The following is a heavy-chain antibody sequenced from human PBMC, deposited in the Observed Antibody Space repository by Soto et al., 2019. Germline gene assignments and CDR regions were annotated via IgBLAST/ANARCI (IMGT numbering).Heavy chain of an antibody. Sequence: AGALRLSCAASGFTFSSYGMSWVRTAPGKGLEWVAAISGGGGSTNYADSVKGRFTISRDNAENTLYLQLNSLRADDTALYYCAKETDPSGWGGGRLYYYYGLDVWGQGTTVTVS. J-gene: IGHJ6*02. CDR3: AKETDPSGWGGGRLYYYYGLDV. CDR1: GFTFSSYG. V-gene: IGHV3-23*01. CDR2: ISGGGGST. D-gene: IGHD6-19*01.